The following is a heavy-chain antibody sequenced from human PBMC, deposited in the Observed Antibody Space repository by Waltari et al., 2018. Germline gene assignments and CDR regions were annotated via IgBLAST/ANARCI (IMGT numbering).Heavy chain of an antibody. CDR2: INPNSGGT. Sequence: QVQLVQSGAEVKKTGASVKVSCKGSGYTLTGHYMPWGGQARGPGLEWMGWINPNSGGTNYAQKFQGSVTMTRDTSISTAYMELSRLRSDDTAVYYCARVSSFHSSGYYPWFDPWGQGTLVTVSS. CDR1: GYTLTGHY. CDR3: ARVSSFHSSGYYPWFDP. D-gene: IGHD3-22*01. J-gene: IGHJ5*02. V-gene: IGHV1-2*02.